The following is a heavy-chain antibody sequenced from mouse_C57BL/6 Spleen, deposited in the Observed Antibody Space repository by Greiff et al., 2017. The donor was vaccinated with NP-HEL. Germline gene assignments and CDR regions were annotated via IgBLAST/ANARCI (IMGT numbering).Heavy chain of an antibody. CDR3: VYYYGSSLAWFAY. Sequence: VQLQQSGPELVKPGASVKISCKASGYAFSSSWMNWVKQRPGKGLEWIGRIYPGDGDTKYNGKFKGKATLTADKSSSTAYMQLSSLTSEDSAVYFCVYYYGSSLAWFAYWGQGTLVTVSA. J-gene: IGHJ3*01. CDR2: IYPGDGDT. D-gene: IGHD1-1*01. V-gene: IGHV1-82*01. CDR1: GYAFSSSW.